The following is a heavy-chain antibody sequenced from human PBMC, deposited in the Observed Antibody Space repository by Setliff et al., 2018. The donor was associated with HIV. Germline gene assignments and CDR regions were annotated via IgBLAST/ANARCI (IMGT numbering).Heavy chain of an antibody. Sequence: SETLSLTCTVSGGSFRSSSYYWGWIRQPPGKGLEWIVNLHYGGFVYYNPSLKRRVTISVDTSKNQFSLNLSSVPAADTAVYYCARVKYNSGWLRPPHYFDNWGQGALVTVSS. CDR1: GGSFRSSSYY. V-gene: IGHV4-39*07. CDR2: LHYGGFV. CDR3: ARVKYNSGWLRPPHYFDN. D-gene: IGHD6-19*01. J-gene: IGHJ4*02.